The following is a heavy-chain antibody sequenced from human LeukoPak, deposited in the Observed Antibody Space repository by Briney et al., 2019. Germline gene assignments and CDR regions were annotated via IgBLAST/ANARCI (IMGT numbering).Heavy chain of an antibody. V-gene: IGHV1-2*02. CDR1: GYTFTGYY. CDR3: ARVSPTPIYGDYGMDAFDI. Sequence: ASVKVSCKASGYTFTGYYMHWVRQAPGQGLEWMGWINPNSGGTNYAQKFQGRVTMTRDTSISTAYMELSRLRSDDTAVYYCARVSPTPIYGDYGMDAFDIWGQGTMVTVSS. D-gene: IGHD4-17*01. CDR2: INPNSGGT. J-gene: IGHJ3*02.